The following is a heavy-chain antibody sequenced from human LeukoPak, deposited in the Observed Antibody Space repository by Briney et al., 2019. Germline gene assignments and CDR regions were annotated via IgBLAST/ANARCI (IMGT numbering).Heavy chain of an antibody. V-gene: IGHV1-69*05. CDR2: IIPIFGTA. CDR3: ARDGLAGLFGNWFDP. Sequence: GASVKVSCKASGYTFTSYGISWVRQAPGQGLEWMGGIIPIFGTANYAQKFQGRVTITTDESTSTAYMELSSLRSEDTAVYYCARDGLAGLFGNWFDPWGQGTLVTVSS. D-gene: IGHD3/OR15-3a*01. J-gene: IGHJ5*02. CDR1: GYTFTSYG.